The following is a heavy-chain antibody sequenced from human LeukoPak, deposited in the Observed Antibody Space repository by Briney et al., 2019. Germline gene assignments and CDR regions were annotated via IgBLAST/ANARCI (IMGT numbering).Heavy chain of an antibody. V-gene: IGHV1-46*01. CDR2: INPSGGST. Sequence: GASVKVSCKASGYTFTSYYMHWVRQAPGQGLEWMGIINPSGGSTSYAQKFQGRVTMTRDTSTSTVHMELSSLRSEDTAVYYCARDGRSDYSKIAPFDYWGQGTLVTVSS. CDR1: GYTFTSYY. D-gene: IGHD4-11*01. J-gene: IGHJ4*02. CDR3: ARDGRSDYSKIAPFDY.